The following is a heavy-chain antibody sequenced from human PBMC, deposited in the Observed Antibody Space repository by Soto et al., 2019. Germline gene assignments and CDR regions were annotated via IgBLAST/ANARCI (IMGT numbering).Heavy chain of an antibody. Sequence: LSLTCTVSGSSINSDDYWGWIRQPPGKGLEWIASIYHSVSTFYNPSLRSRVTISIDTSKNQFSLRLTAVTAADTAMYYCARSRVDILREVVKYNMDVWGPGATVTVSS. J-gene: IGHJ6*03. CDR3: ARSRVDILREVVKYNMDV. D-gene: IGHD3-9*01. V-gene: IGHV4-38-2*02. CDR1: GSSINSDDY. CDR2: IYHSVST.